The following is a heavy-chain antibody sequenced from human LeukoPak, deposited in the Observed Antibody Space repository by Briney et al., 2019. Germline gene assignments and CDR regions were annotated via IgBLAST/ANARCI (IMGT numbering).Heavy chain of an antibody. CDR2: ISSSSSYT. CDR1: GFTFSDYY. V-gene: IGHV3-11*03. Sequence: GGSLRLSCAASGFTFSDYYMSWIGQAPGKGLEWVSYISSSSSYTNYADSVKGRFTISRDNAKNSLYLQMNSLRAEDTAVYYCARLRSGEYDSSGYYFDYWGQGTLVTVSS. CDR3: ARLRSGEYDSSGYYFDY. J-gene: IGHJ4*02. D-gene: IGHD3-22*01.